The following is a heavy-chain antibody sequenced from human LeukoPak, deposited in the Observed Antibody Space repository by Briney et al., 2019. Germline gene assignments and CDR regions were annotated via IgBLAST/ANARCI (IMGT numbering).Heavy chain of an antibody. CDR3: APRGIGGVDWFDP. J-gene: IGHJ5*02. V-gene: IGHV3-23*01. CDR1: GFTFSCRT. Sequence: GGSLRLSCGASGFTFSCRTMNWVRQAPGKGLEWVSTITNDGVATYYADSVRGRFTVSRDNSRNTLYLQMNSLRVEDTAVYYCAPRGIGGVDWFDPWGQGTLVTVSS. D-gene: IGHD2-8*02. CDR2: ITNDGVAT.